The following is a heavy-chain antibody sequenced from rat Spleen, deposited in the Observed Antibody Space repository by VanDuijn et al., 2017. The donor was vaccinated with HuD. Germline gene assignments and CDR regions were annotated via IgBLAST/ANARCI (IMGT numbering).Heavy chain of an antibody. CDR3: ATHGTMAARSGYYFDS. V-gene: IGHV5S13*01. Sequence: EVQLVESGGGLVQPGRSLKLSCAASGFTFSSYGMAWVRQAPTKGLEWVASIFTGGGRTYYRDSVKGRFTISRDNAKNTLYLEMDSLRSDDTATYYCATHGTMAARSGYYFDSWGQGVMVTVSS. CDR1: GFTFSSYG. J-gene: IGHJ2*01. D-gene: IGHD1-2*01. CDR2: IFTGGGRT.